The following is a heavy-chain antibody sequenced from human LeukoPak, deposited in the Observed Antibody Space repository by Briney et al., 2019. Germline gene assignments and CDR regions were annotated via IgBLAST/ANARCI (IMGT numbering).Heavy chain of an antibody. J-gene: IGHJ4*02. CDR2: INPNSGGT. V-gene: IGHV1-2*02. Sequence: VASVKVSCKASGYTFTGNYMHWVRQAPGQGLEWMGWINPNSGGTNYARKFQGRVTVTRDTSSTTAYMQLSRLRSDDTAVYYCARPPIAAYVDYFDYWGQGTLVTVSS. CDR3: ARPPIAAYVDYFDY. D-gene: IGHD6-13*01. CDR1: GYTFTGNY.